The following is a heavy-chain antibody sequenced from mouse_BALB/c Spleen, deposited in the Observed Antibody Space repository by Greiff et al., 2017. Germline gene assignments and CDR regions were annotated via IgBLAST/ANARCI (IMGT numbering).Heavy chain of an antibody. D-gene: IGHD2-14*01. CDR1: GYTFTSYW. V-gene: IGHV1S41*01. CDR2: IAPGSGST. CDR3: ARGPRCRYDGWYFDD. Sequence: DLVKPGASVKLSCKASGYTFTSYWINWIKQRPGQGLEWIGRIAPGSGSTYYNEMFKGKATLTVDTSSSTAYIQLSSLSSEDSAVYFGARGPRCRYDGWYFDDWGAGTTVTVSS. J-gene: IGHJ1*01.